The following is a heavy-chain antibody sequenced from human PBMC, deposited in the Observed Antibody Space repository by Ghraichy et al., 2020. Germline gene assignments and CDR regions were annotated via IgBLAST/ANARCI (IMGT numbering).Heavy chain of an antibody. V-gene: IGHV1-2*02. CDR1: RAPFTTSD. CDR2: INPNSGGT. CDR3: ARGWWWGGYDRDAFDI. D-gene: IGHD5-12*01. J-gene: IGHJ3*02. Sequence: ASVKVSCKVCRAPFTTSDTACDLLSPLQLLKWMGWINPNSGGTNYAQKFQGRVTMTRDTSISTAYMELSRLRSDDTAVYYCARGWWWGGYDRDAFDIWGQG.